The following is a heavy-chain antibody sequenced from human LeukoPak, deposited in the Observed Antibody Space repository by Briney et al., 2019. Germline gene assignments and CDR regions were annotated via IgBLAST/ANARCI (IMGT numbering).Heavy chain of an antibody. D-gene: IGHD6-13*01. V-gene: IGHV3-15*01. J-gene: IGHJ4*02. CDR3: ILAAAGPAY. Sequence: GESLRLSCAASGFTFSSYAMSWVRQAPGKGLEWVGRIKGKTDGGTPDYAAPVKGRFTISRDHSEDTLYLQMNSLKTENTAVYYCILAAAGPAYWGQGALVTVSS. CDR2: IKGKTDGGTP. CDR1: GFTFSSYA.